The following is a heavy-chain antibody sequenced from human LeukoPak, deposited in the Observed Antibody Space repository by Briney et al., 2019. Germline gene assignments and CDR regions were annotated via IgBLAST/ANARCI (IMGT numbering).Heavy chain of an antibody. D-gene: IGHD5-12*01. J-gene: IGHJ4*02. CDR3: ARGGYSGYDSPAYFDY. CDR1: GGSISSGGYY. CDR2: LYYSGST. V-gene: IGHV4-31*03. Sequence: PSQTLSLTCTVSGGSISSGGYYWSWIRQHPGKGLEWIGYLYYSGSTYYNPSLKSRVTISVDTSKNQFSLKLSSVTAADTAVYYCARGGYSGYDSPAYFDYWGQGTLVTVSS.